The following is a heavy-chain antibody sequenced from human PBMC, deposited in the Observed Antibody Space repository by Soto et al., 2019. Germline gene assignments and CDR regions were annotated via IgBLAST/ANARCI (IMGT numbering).Heavy chain of an antibody. CDR3: ASHDPGARFDT. J-gene: IGHJ5*02. CDR1: RYIFTAYF. Sequence: QVQLGQSGAEVKKPGASVKVSCKAPRYIFTAYFMHWVRQAPGQGLEWMGWINPNNGATHYGLSFQGRVTITMDTSISTAYMELSSLRSDDTAVYYCASHDPGARFDTWGQGTLVIVAS. D-gene: IGHD1-1*01. CDR2: INPNNGAT. V-gene: IGHV1-2*02.